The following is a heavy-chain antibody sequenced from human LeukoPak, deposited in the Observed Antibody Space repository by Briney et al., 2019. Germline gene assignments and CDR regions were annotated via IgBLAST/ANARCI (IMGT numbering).Heavy chain of an antibody. CDR3: ARGATMVRGVDY. CDR1: GFTFSDYY. D-gene: IGHD3-10*01. CDR2: ISSSSSYT. J-gene: IGHJ4*02. Sequence: GESLRLSCAASGFTFSDYYMSWIRQAPGKGLEWVSYISSSSSYTNYADSVKGRFTISRDNAKNSLYLQMNSLRAEDTAVYYCARGATMVRGVDYWGQGTLVTVSS. V-gene: IGHV3-11*06.